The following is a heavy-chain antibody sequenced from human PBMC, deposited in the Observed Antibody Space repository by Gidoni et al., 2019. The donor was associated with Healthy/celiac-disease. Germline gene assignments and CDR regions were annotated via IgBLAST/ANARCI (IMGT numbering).Heavy chain of an antibody. CDR2: INAGTGNT. Sequence: QVQLVQSGAAGKKPGASGKVSCRASVYAFTNYALHWVRQAPGQRLEWMGWINAGTGNTKYSQKSQGRVTITSDTSASTAYMELCSLRSEDTAVYYCARISYSSGWYPRVITGLDYWGQGTLVTVSS. CDR1: VYAFTNYA. V-gene: IGHV1-3*01. CDR3: ARISYSSGWYPRVITGLDY. J-gene: IGHJ4*02. D-gene: IGHD6-19*01.